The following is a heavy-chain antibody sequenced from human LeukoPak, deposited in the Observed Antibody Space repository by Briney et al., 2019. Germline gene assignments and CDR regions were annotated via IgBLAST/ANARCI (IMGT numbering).Heavy chain of an antibody. CDR1: GFTFSSYA. D-gene: IGHD2-15*01. CDR3: ASSYCSGGSCYLWYYYYGMDV. Sequence: GGSLRLSCAASGFTFSSYAMNWVRQAPGMGLRWVSAISGSGGSTYYADSVKGRFTISRDNSKNTLYLQMNSLRAEDTAVYYCASSYCSGGSCYLWYYYYGMDVWGQGTTVTVSS. J-gene: IGHJ6*02. CDR2: ISGSGGST. V-gene: IGHV3-23*01.